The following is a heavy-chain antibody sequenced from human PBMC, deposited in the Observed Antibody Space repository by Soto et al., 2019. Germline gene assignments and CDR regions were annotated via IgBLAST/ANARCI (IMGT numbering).Heavy chain of an antibody. V-gene: IGHV4-39*01. D-gene: IGHD3-3*01. J-gene: IGHJ4*02. CDR3: ARNTPTISISDH. CDR2: IYYSGST. Sequence: QLQLQESGPGLVKPSETLSLTCTVSGGSISSSSYYWGWISQPPGKGLEWIGSIYYSGSTYNNPFIKSRVTISVEPSKNQFSLKLSSVTAADTAGYYCARNTPTISISDHWGQVTLVTVSS. CDR1: GGSISSSSYY.